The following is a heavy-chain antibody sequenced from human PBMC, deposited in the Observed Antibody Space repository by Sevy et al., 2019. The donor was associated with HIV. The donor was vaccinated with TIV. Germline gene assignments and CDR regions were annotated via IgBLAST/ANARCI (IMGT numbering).Heavy chain of an antibody. CDR2: INPSGGST. Sequence: ASVKVSCKASGYTFTSYYMHWVRQAPGQGLEWMGIINPSGGSTSYAQKFQGRVTMTRDTSTSTVYMELSSLRSEDTAVYYSARDRGTTDNWFDPWGQGTLVTVS. CDR1: GYTFTSYY. CDR3: ARDRGTTDNWFDP. D-gene: IGHD1-7*01. V-gene: IGHV1-46*01. J-gene: IGHJ5*02.